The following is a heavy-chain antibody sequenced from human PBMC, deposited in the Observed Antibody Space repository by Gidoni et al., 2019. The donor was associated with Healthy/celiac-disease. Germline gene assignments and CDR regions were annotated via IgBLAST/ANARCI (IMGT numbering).Heavy chain of an antibody. D-gene: IGHD3-22*01. CDR3: AKDGSVTYYYDSSGYQNWFDP. CDR2: ISGSGGST. J-gene: IGHJ5*02. CDR1: GFTFSGYA. V-gene: IGHV3-23*01. Sequence: EVQLLESGGGLVQPGGSLRLSCAASGFTFSGYAMSWVRQAPGKGLEWVSAISGSGGSTYYADSVKGRFTISRDNSKNTLYLQMNSLRAEDTAVYYCAKDGSVTYYYDSSGYQNWFDPWGQGTLVTVSS.